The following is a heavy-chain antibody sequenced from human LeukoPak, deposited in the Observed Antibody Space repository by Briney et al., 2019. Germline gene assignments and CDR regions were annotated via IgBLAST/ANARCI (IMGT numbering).Heavy chain of an antibody. V-gene: IGHV4-38-2*02. J-gene: IGHJ6*03. CDR3: ARHVRGRTSIYMDV. CDR1: GYSTSSGYY. Sequence: SETLSLTCTVSGYSTSSGYYWGWIRQPPGKGLEWIGEINHSGSTNYNPSLKSRVTISVDTSKNQFSLKLSSVTAADTAVYYCARHVRGRTSIYMDVWGKGTTVTISS. D-gene: IGHD3-10*02. CDR2: INHSGST.